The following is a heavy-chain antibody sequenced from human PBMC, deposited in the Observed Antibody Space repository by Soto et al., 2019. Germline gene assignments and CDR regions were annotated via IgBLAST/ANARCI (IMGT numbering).Heavy chain of an antibody. CDR3: ARGDGFNWKFDY. J-gene: IGHJ4*02. CDR1: GGSIRSYY. CDR2: IHYTGST. Sequence: PSETLSLTCTVSGGSIRSYYWSWIRQPPGRGLEWIGYIHYTGSTNYNPSLKSRVTISVDTSQNQFSLKLRSVTAADTAAYYCARGDGFNWKFDYWGQGTLVTVSS. D-gene: IGHD1-1*01. V-gene: IGHV4-59*01.